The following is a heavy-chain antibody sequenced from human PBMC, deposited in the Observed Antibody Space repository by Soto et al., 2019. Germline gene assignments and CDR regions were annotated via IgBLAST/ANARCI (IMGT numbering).Heavy chain of an antibody. CDR3: ARSSSGYYFPADY. Sequence: SVKVSCKASGGTFSSYAISWVRQAPGQGLEWMGGIIPIFGTANYAQKFQGRVTITADRSTSTTYMELSSLRSEDTAVYYCARSSSGYYFPADYWGQGTLVTVSS. D-gene: IGHD3-22*01. J-gene: IGHJ4*02. CDR1: GGTFSSYA. CDR2: IIPIFGTA. V-gene: IGHV1-69*06.